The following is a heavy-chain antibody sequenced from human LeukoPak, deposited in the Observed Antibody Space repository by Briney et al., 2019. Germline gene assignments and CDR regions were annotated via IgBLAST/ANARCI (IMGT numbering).Heavy chain of an antibody. CDR1: GYSFTSSW. CDR3: ARFSVGGTYYPNY. V-gene: IGHV5-51*01. D-gene: IGHD1-26*01. Sequence: GESLQISCQGSGYSFTSSWIGWVRQMPGKGLEWMGIIYPGDSDTRYSPSFQGQVTISADKSISTAYLQWSSLKASDTAMYYCARFSVGGTYYPNYWGQGTLVSVSS. CDR2: IYPGDSDT. J-gene: IGHJ4*02.